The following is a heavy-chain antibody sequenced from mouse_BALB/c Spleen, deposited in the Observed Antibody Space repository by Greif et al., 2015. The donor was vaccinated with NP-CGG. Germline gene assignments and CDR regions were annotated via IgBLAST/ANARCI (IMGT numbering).Heavy chain of an antibody. CDR1: GFTFSDFY. D-gene: IGHD2-2*01. CDR2: SRNKANDYTT. J-gene: IGHJ1*01. CDR3: ARDDGYYWYFDV. V-gene: IGHV7-1*02. Sequence: EVMLVGSGGGLVQPGGSLRLSCATSGFTFSDFYMEWVRQPPGKRLEWIAASRNKANDYTTEYSASVKGRFIVSRDTSQSILYLQMNALRAEDTAIYYCARDDGYYWYFDVWGAGTTVTVSS.